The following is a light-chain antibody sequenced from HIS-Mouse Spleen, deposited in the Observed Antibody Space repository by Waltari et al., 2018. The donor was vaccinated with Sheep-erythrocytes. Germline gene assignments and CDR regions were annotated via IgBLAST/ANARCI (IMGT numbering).Light chain of an antibody. Sequence: DIQLTQSPSFLSASVGDRVTITCRASQGISSYLAWYQQKPGTAPKLLIYAASSLQSGVPSRFSGSGSGTDFTLTISSLQPEDFATYYCQQANSFPITFGQGTRLEIK. J-gene: IGKJ5*01. CDR3: QQANSFPIT. V-gene: IGKV1-9*01. CDR1: QGISSY. CDR2: AAS.